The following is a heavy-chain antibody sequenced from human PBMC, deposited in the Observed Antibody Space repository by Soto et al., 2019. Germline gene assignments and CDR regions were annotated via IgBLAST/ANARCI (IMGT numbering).Heavy chain of an antibody. D-gene: IGHD6-13*01. CDR2: IYYSGST. CDR3: ASYIREYLHSSRPYFYY. Sequence: SETLSLTCTVSGGSISSGGYYWSWIRQHPGKGLEWIGYIYYSGSTYYNPSLKSRVTISVDTSKNQFSLKLSSVTAADTAVYYCASYIREYLHSSRPYFYYWGPGTLVTVFS. CDR1: GGSISSGGYY. V-gene: IGHV4-31*03. J-gene: IGHJ4*02.